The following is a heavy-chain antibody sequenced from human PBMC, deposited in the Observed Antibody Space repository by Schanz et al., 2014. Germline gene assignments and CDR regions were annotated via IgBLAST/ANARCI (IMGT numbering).Heavy chain of an antibody. CDR2: IHYSGST. J-gene: IGHJ6*02. CDR3: ARLNYDSSGYPYYYGMDV. V-gene: IGHV4-59*08. CDR1: GGSIRNYY. Sequence: QVQLQESGPGLVKPSETLSLTCSVSGGSIRNYYWNWIRQPPGKGVEWIGYIHYSGSTNYNPSLESRVAMSVAPYKNQFSLKLGSVTAADTAVYYCARLNYDSSGYPYYYGMDVWGQGTTVTVSS. D-gene: IGHD3-22*01.